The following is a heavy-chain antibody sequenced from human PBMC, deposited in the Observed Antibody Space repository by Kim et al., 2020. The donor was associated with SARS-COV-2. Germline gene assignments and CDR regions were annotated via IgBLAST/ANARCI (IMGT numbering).Heavy chain of an antibody. V-gene: IGHV4-61*02. D-gene: IGHD3-10*01. CDR1: GGSISSGSYY. CDR2: IYTSGST. Sequence: SETLSLTCTVSGGSISSGSYYWSWIRQPAGKGLEWIGRIYTSGSTNYNPSLKSRVTISVDTSKNQFSLKLSSVTAADTAVYYCAIESGSVGGPDYYYYYGMDVWGQGTTVTVSS. CDR3: AIESGSVGGPDYYYYYGMDV. J-gene: IGHJ6*02.